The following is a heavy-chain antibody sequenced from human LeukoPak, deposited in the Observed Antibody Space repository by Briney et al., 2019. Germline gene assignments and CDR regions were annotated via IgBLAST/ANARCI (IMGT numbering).Heavy chain of an antibody. CDR3: ARGYSGWYTHFDY. CDR2: INPSGGST. D-gene: IGHD6-19*01. CDR1: GGTFSSYA. V-gene: IGHV1-46*01. Sequence: ASVKVSCKASGGTFSSYAISWVRQTPGQGLEWMGIINPSGGSTSYAQKFQGRVTMTRDTSTSTVYMELSSLRSEDTAVYYCARGYSGWYTHFDYWGQGTLVTVSS. J-gene: IGHJ4*02.